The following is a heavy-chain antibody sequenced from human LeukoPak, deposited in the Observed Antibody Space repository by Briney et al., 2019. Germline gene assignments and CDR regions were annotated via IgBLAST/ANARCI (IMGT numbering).Heavy chain of an antibody. J-gene: IGHJ4*02. D-gene: IGHD6-13*01. CDR2: IYTSGST. CDR1: GGSISSGSYY. Sequence: SETLSLTCTVSGGSISSGSYYWSWIRQPAGKGLEWIGRIYTSGSTNYNPSLKSRVTISVDTSKNQFSLKLASVTAADTATYYCARLSSEYSSSWLDSWGQGALVTVSS. CDR3: ARLSSEYSSSWLDS. V-gene: IGHV4-61*02.